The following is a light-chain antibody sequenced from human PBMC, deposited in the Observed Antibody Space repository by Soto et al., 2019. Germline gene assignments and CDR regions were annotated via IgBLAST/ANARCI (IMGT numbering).Light chain of an antibody. Sequence: EIVMTQSPATLSVSPGERATLSCRASQTLYNNLAWYQQKLGQAPRLLIYGASARATDIPARFSGSGSGTEFTLNISGLQSEDFAIYYFQQYSDWPLTLGGGTKVAIK. J-gene: IGKJ4*01. V-gene: IGKV3-15*01. CDR2: GAS. CDR3: QQYSDWPLT. CDR1: QTLYNN.